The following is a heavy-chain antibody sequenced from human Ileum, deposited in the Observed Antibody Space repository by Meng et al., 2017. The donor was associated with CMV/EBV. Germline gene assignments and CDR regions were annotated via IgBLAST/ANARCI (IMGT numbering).Heavy chain of an antibody. V-gene: IGHV3-30*02. Sequence: GESLKISCAASGFTFSSYGMHWVRQAPGKGLEWVAFIRYDGSNKYYSDSVKGRFTISRDNSKNTLYLQMNSLRTEDTAVYYCARARSGSGSYYNVQYAYYFDYWGQGTLVTVSS. D-gene: IGHD3-10*01. J-gene: IGHJ4*02. CDR2: IRYDGSNK. CDR3: ARARSGSGSYYNVQYAYYFDY. CDR1: GFTFSSYG.